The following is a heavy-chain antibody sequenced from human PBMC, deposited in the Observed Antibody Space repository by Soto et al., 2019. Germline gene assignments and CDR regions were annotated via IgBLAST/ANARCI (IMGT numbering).Heavy chain of an antibody. Sequence: QVQLQESGPGLAKPSDTLSLTCAVSGYSISSSNWWGWIRQPPGKGLEWIGYIYYSGSTYYNPSRKSRVTMSVDTSKYQLSLKLSSVTAVDTAVYYCARSAVAITSVGYFDYWGQGTLVTVSS. V-gene: IGHV4-28*01. CDR1: GYSISSSNW. D-gene: IGHD3-22*01. CDR3: ARSAVAITSVGYFDY. J-gene: IGHJ4*02. CDR2: IYYSGST.